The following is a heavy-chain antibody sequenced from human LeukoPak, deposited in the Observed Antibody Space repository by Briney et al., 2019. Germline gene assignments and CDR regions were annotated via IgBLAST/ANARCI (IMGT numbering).Heavy chain of an antibody. D-gene: IGHD1-26*01. V-gene: IGHV4-61*02. Sequence: PSETLSLTCTVSGGSISSSSYYWSWIRQPAGKGLEWIGRIYTSGSTNYNPSLKSRVTISVDTSKNQFSLKLSSVTAADTAVYYCAREGGSGSYSDYWGQGTLVTVSS. J-gene: IGHJ4*02. CDR2: IYTSGST. CDR3: AREGGSGSYSDY. CDR1: GGSISSSSYY.